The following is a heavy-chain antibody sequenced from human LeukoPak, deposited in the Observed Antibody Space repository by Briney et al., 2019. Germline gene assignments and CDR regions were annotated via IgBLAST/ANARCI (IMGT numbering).Heavy chain of an antibody. Sequence: GGSLRLSCAASGFTFSSYWMHWVRQAPGKGLVWVSRINSDGSSTSYADSVKGRFTISRDNAKNTLYLQVNSLRAEDTAVYYCASGRDGYNWVGYWGQGTLVTVSS. D-gene: IGHD5-24*01. CDR3: ASGRDGYNWVGY. CDR1: GFTFSSYW. J-gene: IGHJ4*02. CDR2: INSDGSST. V-gene: IGHV3-74*01.